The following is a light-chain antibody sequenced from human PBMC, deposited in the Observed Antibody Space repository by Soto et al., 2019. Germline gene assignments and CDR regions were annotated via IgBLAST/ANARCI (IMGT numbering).Light chain of an antibody. CDR3: QSADTSGTYVL. V-gene: IGLV3-25*02. CDR1: GLPKQY. J-gene: IGLJ2*01. CDR2: KDT. Sequence: SYELTQPPSVSVSPGQTTWITFSGEGLPKQYAHWYQQKPGQAPVLVIYKDTERPSGIPERFSGSSSGTTVTLTISGVQAEDEADYFCQSADTSGTYVLFGGGTKLTVL.